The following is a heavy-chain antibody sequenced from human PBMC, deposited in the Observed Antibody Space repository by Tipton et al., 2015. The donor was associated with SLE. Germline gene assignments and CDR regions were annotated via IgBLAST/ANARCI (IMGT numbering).Heavy chain of an antibody. CDR1: GLKFSDYG. CDR3: AASGGH. Sequence: SGLKFSDYGMHWVRQAPGKGLEWATFIRSDGSQYYADSVKGRFSISRDNSKNTLYLQMNNLRAEDTAVYYCAASGGHWGQGTLVTVSS. CDR2: IRSDGSQ. D-gene: IGHD1-26*01. J-gene: IGHJ4*02. V-gene: IGHV3-30*02.